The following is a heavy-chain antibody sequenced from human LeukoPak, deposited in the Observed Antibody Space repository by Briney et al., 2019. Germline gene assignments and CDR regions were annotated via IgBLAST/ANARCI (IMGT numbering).Heavy chain of an antibody. V-gene: IGHV4-34*01. CDR2: INHSGST. Sequence: PSETLSLTCAVYGGSFSGYYWSWIRQPPGKGLEWIGEINHSGSTNYNPSLKSRVTISVDTSKNQFSLKLSSVTAADTAVYYCASYYGSGSYYNVYGMDVWGQGTTVTVSS. J-gene: IGHJ6*02. CDR1: GGSFSGYY. CDR3: ASYYGSGSYYNVYGMDV. D-gene: IGHD3-10*01.